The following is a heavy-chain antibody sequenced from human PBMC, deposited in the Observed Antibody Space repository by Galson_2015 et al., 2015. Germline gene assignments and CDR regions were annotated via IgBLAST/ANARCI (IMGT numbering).Heavy chain of an antibody. J-gene: IGHJ6*02. Sequence: SLRLSCAASGFTFSSYWMSWVRQAPGKGLEWVAKIKKDGSATYYVDSVKGRFTISRDNAKNSLYLQMNSLRAEDTAVYYCAGESASGSYWEVDYCYGMDVWGQGTMVTVSS. V-gene: IGHV3-7*01. CDR2: IKKDGSAT. CDR3: AGESASGSYWEVDYCYGMDV. D-gene: IGHD1-26*01. CDR1: GFTFSSYW.